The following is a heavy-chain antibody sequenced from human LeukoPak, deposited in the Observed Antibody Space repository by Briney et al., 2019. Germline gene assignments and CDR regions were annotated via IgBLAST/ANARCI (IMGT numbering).Heavy chain of an antibody. D-gene: IGHD6-19*01. Sequence: GGSLRLSCAASGFTFSSYSMNWVRQAPGKGLEWVSSISSSSSYIYYADSVKGRFTISRDNAKNTLYLEMNSLTDGDTAVYYCTRTMAQFNGGWYDDGMDVWGQGTTVTVSS. CDR2: ISSSSSYI. CDR3: TRTMAQFNGGWYDDGMDV. V-gene: IGHV3-21*01. CDR1: GFTFSSYS. J-gene: IGHJ6*02.